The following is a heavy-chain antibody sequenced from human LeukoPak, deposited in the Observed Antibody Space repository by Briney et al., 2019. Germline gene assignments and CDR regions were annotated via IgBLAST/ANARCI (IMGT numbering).Heavy chain of an antibody. V-gene: IGHV4-34*01. CDR3: ARHVSDSSSWYPFDY. J-gene: IGHJ4*02. CDR2: INHSGST. Sequence: SETLSLTCAVYGGSFSGYYWSWIRQPPGKGLEWIGEINHSGSTNYNPSLKSRVTISVDTSKNQFSLKLSSVTAADTAVYYCARHVSDSSSWYPFDYWGQGTLVTVSS. CDR1: GGSFSGYY. D-gene: IGHD6-13*01.